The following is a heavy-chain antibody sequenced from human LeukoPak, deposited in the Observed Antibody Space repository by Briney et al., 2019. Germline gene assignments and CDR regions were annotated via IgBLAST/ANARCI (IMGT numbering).Heavy chain of an antibody. CDR3: ARDPRYSSSSDFYFDY. CDR1: GFTISDYY. J-gene: IGHJ4*02. Sequence: PGGSLRLSCAASGFTISDYYMSWIRQAPGKGLEWVSYISNSGSIIFYADPVKGRFTISRDNAKNSLYLQMNSLRAEDTAVYYCARDPRYSSSSDFYFDYWGQGTLVTVSS. V-gene: IGHV3-11*04. CDR2: ISNSGSII. D-gene: IGHD6-6*01.